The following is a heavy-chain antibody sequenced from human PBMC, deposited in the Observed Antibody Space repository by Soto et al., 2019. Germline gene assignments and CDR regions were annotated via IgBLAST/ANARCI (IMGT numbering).Heavy chain of an antibody. J-gene: IGHJ5*02. Sequence: PGGSLRLSCAASVFTFSSYGMHWVRQAPGKGLEWVAVISYDGSNKYYADSVKGRFTISRDNSKNTLYLQMNSLRAEDTAVYYCARSSNSYVWGSYRPAYNWFDPWGQGTLVTVSS. D-gene: IGHD3-16*02. CDR1: VFTFSSYG. CDR3: ARSSNSYVWGSYRPAYNWFDP. CDR2: ISYDGSNK. V-gene: IGHV3-30*03.